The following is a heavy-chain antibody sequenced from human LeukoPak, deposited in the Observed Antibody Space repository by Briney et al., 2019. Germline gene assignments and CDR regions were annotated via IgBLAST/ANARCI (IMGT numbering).Heavy chain of an antibody. CDR1: GYTFTGYY. V-gene: IGHV1-2*02. D-gene: IGHD6-13*01. Sequence: GASVKVSCKASGYTFTGYYMHWVRQAPGQGLEWVGWINPNSGGTNYAQKFQGRVTMTRDTSISTAYMELSSLRSEDTAVYYCARDSSSWAYYYYYYMDVWGKGTTVTISS. CDR3: ARDSSSWAYYYYYYMDV. J-gene: IGHJ6*03. CDR2: INPNSGGT.